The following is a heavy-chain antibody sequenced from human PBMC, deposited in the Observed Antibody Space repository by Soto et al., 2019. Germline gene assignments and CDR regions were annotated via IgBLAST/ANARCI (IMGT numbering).Heavy chain of an antibody. Sequence: GGSLRLSCAASGFTFSSYAMSWVRQAPGKGLEWVSAISGSGGSTYYADSVKGRFTISRDNSKNTLYLQMNSLRAEDTAVYYCASSRTAADAFDIWGQGTMVTVSS. CDR1: GFTFSSYA. V-gene: IGHV3-23*01. D-gene: IGHD2-2*01. CDR2: ISGSGGST. J-gene: IGHJ3*02. CDR3: ASSRTAADAFDI.